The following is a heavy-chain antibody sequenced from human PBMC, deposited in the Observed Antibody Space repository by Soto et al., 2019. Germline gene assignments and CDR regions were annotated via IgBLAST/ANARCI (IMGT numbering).Heavy chain of an antibody. V-gene: IGHV1-46*03. J-gene: IGHJ3*02. D-gene: IGHD6-13*01. CDR2: INPSGGST. Sequence: ASVKVSCKASGYTFTSYCMHWVRQAPGQGLEWMGIINPSGGSTSYAQKFQGRVTMTRDTSTSTVYMELSSLRSEDTAVYYCARARQLGAFDIWGQGTMVTVSS. CDR3: ARARQLGAFDI. CDR1: GYTFTSYC.